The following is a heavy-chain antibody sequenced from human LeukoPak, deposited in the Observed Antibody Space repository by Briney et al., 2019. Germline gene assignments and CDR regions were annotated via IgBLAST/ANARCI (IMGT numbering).Heavy chain of an antibody. V-gene: IGHV3-48*02. CDR2: ISSSSSSI. CDR3: ARGKDY. J-gene: IGHJ4*02. CDR1: GFTFSRYA. Sequence: GGSLRLSCSASGFTFSRYAMHWVRQAPGKGLEWISYISSSSSSIYYADFVRGRFTISRDNANNSLYLQMNSLTDDDTAVYYCARGKDYWGQGTLVTVSS.